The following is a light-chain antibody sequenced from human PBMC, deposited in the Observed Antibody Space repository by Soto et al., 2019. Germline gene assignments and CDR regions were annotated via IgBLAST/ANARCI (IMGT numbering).Light chain of an antibody. CDR2: RDN. V-gene: IGLV1-47*01. J-gene: IGLJ3*02. CDR1: SSNIERNY. Sequence: QSVLTQPPSPSGTPGQRVTISCSGSSSNIERNYVYWYQQLPGTAPKLLIFRDNQRPSGVPDRFSGSKSGTSASLAISGLRSEDEADYFCATWDDSLSGWVFGGGTKVNVL. CDR3: ATWDDSLSGWV.